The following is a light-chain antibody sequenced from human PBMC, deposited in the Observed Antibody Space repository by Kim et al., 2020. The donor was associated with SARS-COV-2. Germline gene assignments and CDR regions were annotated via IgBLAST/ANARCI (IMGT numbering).Light chain of an antibody. CDR2: GAS. CDR1: RTVNSN. Sequence: SVSPGERATLSCRASRTVNSNLAWYQQKPGQAPRLLIYGASTRATDIPARFSGSGSGTEFVLTISSLQAEDFAVYYCQQYSTWPRTFGQGTKLEI. CDR3: QQYSTWPRT. V-gene: IGKV3-15*01. J-gene: IGKJ2*01.